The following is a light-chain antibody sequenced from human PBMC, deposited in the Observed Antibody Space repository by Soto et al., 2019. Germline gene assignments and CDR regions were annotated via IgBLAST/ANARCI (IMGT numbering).Light chain of an antibody. V-gene: IGKV3-11*01. J-gene: IGKJ4*01. CDR2: DAS. CDR3: QQRSNWPRALT. Sequence: EIVLTQSPATLSLSPGERATLSCRASQSVSSYLAWYQQKPGQAPRLLIYDASNRATGIPARFSGSGSGTDFTLTISSPEPEDFAVYYWQQRSNWPRALTFGGGTKVEIK. CDR1: QSVSSY.